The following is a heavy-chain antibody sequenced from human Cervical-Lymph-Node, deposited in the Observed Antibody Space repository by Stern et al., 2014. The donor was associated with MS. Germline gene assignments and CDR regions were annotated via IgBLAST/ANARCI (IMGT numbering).Heavy chain of an antibody. CDR2: IYYSGST. J-gene: IGHJ4*02. V-gene: IGHV4-59*01. CDR1: GGSISSYY. Sequence: QVQLQESGPGLVKPSETLSLTCTVSGGSISSYYWSWIRQPPGKGLEWIGYIYYSGSTNYNPSLKSRVTISVDTSKNQFSLKLSSVTDADTAVYYCAGSDYCSGGSCHSYYFDYWGQGTLVTVSS. D-gene: IGHD2-15*01. CDR3: AGSDYCSGGSCHSYYFDY.